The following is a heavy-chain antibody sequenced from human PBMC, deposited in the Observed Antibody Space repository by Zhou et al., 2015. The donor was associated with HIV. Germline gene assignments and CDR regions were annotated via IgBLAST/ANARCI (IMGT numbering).Heavy chain of an antibody. V-gene: IGHV1-69*01. J-gene: IGHJ4*02. CDR1: GGTFSSHA. D-gene: IGHD3-22*01. CDR3: LREKDGYSDY. Sequence: QVQLVQSGTEVKKPGSSVKVSCKASGGTFSSHALSWVRQAPGQGLEWMGGIIPIFGTANYAQKFQGRVTITADDSTTTAYIELSSLRSEDTAVYYCLREKDGYSDYWGQGTLVTVSS. CDR2: IIPIFGTA.